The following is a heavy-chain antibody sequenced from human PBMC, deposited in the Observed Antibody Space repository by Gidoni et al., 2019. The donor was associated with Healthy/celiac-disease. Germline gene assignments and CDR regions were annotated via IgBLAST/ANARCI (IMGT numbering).Heavy chain of an antibody. V-gene: IGHV1-69*01. CDR2: IIPIFGTA. CDR1: GGTFSSYA. CDR3: ARDSLTTELEHLKRGFDP. Sequence: QVQLVQSGAEVKKPGSSVKVSCKASGGTFSSYAISWVRQAPGQGLEWMGGIIPIFGTANYAQKFQGRVTITADESTSTAYMELSSLRSEDTAVYYCARDSLTTELEHLKRGFDPWGQGTLVTVSS. D-gene: IGHD1-1*01. J-gene: IGHJ5*02.